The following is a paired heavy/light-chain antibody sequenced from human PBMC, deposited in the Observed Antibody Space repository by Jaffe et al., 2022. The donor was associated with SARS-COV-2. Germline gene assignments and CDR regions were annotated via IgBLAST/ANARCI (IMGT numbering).Heavy chain of an antibody. J-gene: IGHJ5*02. CDR2: INHSGST. CDR3: ARGIPGGREGRDFVRFDP. Sequence: QVHLQQWGAGLLKPSETLSLTCAVYGGSFSDYYWSWIRQPPGKGLEWIGKINHSGSTNYNPSLKSRVIISVDTSKNQFSLRLRSVTAADTAVYYCARGIPGGREGRDFVRFDPWGQGILVTASS. V-gene: IGHV4-34*01. CDR1: GGSFSDYY. D-gene: IGHD2-15*01.
Light chain of an antibody. J-gene: IGKJ2*01. CDR3: QQYYNTPYT. CDR1: QSVLFSLNNKNY. Sequence: DFVMTQSPDSLAVSLGERATINCKSSQSVLFSLNNKNYFAWYQQKPGQPPKLLISWASTRESGVPDRFSGSGSGTDFTLTISSLQAEDVAVYYCQQYYNTPYTFGQGTKLEIK. CDR2: WAS. V-gene: IGKV4-1*01.